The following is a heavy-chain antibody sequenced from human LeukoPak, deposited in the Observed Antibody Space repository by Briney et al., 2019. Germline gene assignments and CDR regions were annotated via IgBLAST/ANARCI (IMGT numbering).Heavy chain of an antibody. CDR3: ARGVGPRWELPA. D-gene: IGHD3-10*01. Sequence: KASETLSLTCTVSGGSISSYYWSWIRQPPGKGLEWIGYIYYSGSTNYNPSLKSRVTISVDTSKNQFSLKLSSVTAADTAVYYCARGVGPRWELPAWGQGTLVTVSS. V-gene: IGHV4-59*01. CDR1: GGSISSYY. CDR2: IYYSGST. J-gene: IGHJ5*02.